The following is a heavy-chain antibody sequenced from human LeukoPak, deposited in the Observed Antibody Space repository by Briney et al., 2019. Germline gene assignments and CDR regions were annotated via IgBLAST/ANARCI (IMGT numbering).Heavy chain of an antibody. CDR1: GGSIISNY. Sequence: SETLSLTCTVSGGSIISNYWSWIRQPPGKGLEWIGYIYYSGSTNYNPSLKSRVTISVDTSKNQFSLKLSSVTAADTAVYYCARWGGSGSYFSYYYYGMDVWGQGTTVTVSS. J-gene: IGHJ6*02. D-gene: IGHD3-10*01. CDR2: IYYSGST. V-gene: IGHV4-59*01. CDR3: ARWGGSGSYFSYYYYGMDV.